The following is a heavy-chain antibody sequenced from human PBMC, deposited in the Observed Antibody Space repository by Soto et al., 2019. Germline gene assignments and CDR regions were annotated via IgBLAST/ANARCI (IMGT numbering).Heavy chain of an antibody. Sequence: EVQLVESGGGLVQPGGSLRLSCVASGFSFSNAWMSWVRQAPGKGLEWVGRIKSKTDGGTTAYAPPVKGRFTISRDDSNNLLYLQMNNLKIEDTAVYCCTTDDPINRNGGQGTLVTVSS. J-gene: IGHJ4*02. CDR2: IKSKTDGGTT. V-gene: IGHV3-15*01. CDR1: GFSFSNAW. CDR3: TTDDPINRN.